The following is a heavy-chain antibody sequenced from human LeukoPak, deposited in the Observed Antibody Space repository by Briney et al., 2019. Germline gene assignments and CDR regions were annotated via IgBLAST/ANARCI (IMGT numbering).Heavy chain of an antibody. V-gene: IGHV3-7*03. Sequence: GGSLRLSCAASGSTFSTFWMSWVRQAPGKGLEWVANIKQDGTEKYYVDSVTGRFTISRDNAEDSLYLQMNSLRAEDTAMYYCARANWGYYFDYWGQGILVTVSS. CDR1: GSTFSTFW. CDR3: ARANWGYYFDY. CDR2: IKQDGTEK. J-gene: IGHJ4*02. D-gene: IGHD7-27*01.